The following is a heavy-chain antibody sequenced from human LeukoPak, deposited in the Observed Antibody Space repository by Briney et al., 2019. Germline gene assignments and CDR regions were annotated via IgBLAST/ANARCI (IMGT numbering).Heavy chain of an antibody. Sequence: SETLSLTCTVSGGSISSYYWSWIRQPPGKGLEWIGYIYYSGSTNYNPSLKSRVTISVDTSKNQFSLKLSSVTAADTSVYYCARDRNYYDSSGYSLDYWGQGTLVTVSS. CDR2: IYYSGST. J-gene: IGHJ4*02. CDR1: GGSISSYY. CDR3: ARDRNYYDSSGYSLDY. D-gene: IGHD3-22*01. V-gene: IGHV4-59*01.